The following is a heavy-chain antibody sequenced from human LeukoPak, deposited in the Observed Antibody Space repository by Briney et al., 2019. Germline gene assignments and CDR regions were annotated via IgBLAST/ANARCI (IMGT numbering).Heavy chain of an antibody. D-gene: IGHD3-22*01. V-gene: IGHV3-7*01. CDR2: IKQDGSEK. CDR3: ASLDSSGYYSVRY. Sequence: GGSLRLSCAASGFTFSSYWMSWVRQAPGKGLEWVANIKQDGSEKYYVDSVKGRFTISRDNAKNPLYLQMNSLRAEDTAVYYCASLDSSGYYSVRYWGQGTLVTVSS. CDR1: GFTFSSYW. J-gene: IGHJ4*02.